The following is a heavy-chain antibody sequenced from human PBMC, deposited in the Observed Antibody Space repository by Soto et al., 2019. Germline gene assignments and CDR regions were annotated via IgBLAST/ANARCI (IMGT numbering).Heavy chain of an antibody. CDR2: ITGGGENT. Sequence: AQLSESGGALVQAGGSLRLSCEASGFTFNNYGLSWVRQGPGKGPEWIASITGGGENTYFADFVKGRFTISRDNSKNTLYLQMNSLRAEDTAVYYCAKTRPARTTGNVYDVWGQGTLVTVSS. CDR3: AKTRPARTTGNVYDV. J-gene: IGHJ3*01. D-gene: IGHD4-17*01. V-gene: IGHV3-23*01. CDR1: GFTFNNYG.